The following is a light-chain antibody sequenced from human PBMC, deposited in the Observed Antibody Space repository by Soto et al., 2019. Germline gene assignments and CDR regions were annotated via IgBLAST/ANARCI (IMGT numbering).Light chain of an antibody. CDR2: KAS. V-gene: IGKV1-5*03. CDR3: KQYNSFSWT. Sequence: DIQMTQSPSTLSASVGDRVPITCRARQSIDKWLAWYQQKPGKAPKLLIYKASLLQSGGPSSFSGSGSGTEFTLTISSLQPDDVGSYFCKQYNSFSWTFGQGTKVEIK. J-gene: IGKJ1*01. CDR1: QSIDKW.